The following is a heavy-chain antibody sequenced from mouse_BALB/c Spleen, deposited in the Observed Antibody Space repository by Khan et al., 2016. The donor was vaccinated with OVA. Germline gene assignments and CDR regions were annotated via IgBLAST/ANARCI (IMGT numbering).Heavy chain of an antibody. CDR1: GFSLTNFG. Sequence: VKLMESGPGLVQPSQSLSITCTVSGFSLTNFGVHWVRQSPGKGLEWLGVIWSGGSTDYNAAFKSRLSISKDNSKSQVFFKMNSLQANDTATYYWARREYLMTWFAYWGQGTLVTVSA. J-gene: IGHJ3*01. V-gene: IGHV2-2*02. CDR2: IWSGGST. CDR3: ARREYLMTWFAY.